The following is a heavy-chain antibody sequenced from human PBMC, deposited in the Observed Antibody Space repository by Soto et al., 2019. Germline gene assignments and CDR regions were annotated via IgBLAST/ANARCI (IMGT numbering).Heavy chain of an antibody. CDR2: IYYSGST. CDR1: GGSVSSGSYY. Sequence: PSETLSLTCTVSGGSVSSGSYYWSWIRQPPGKGLEWIGYIYYSGSTNYNPSLKSRVTISVDTSKNQFSLKLSSVTAADTAVYYCARARFRGVAVAGTFAYWGQGTLVTVS. V-gene: IGHV4-61*01. J-gene: IGHJ4*02. D-gene: IGHD6-19*01. CDR3: ARARFRGVAVAGTFAY.